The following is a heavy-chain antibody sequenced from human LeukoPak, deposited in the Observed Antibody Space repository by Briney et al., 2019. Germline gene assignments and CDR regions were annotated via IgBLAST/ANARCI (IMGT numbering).Heavy chain of an antibody. CDR3: ARESGYCSGGSCYSGYYYYYGMDV. J-gene: IGHJ6*02. Sequence: SETLSLTCTVSGGSISSGGYYWSWIRQHPGKGLEWIGYIYYSGSTYYNPSLKSRVTISVDTSKNQFSLKLSSVTAADTAVYYCARESGYCSGGSCYSGYYYYYGMDVWGQGTTVTVSS. CDR2: IYYSGST. CDR1: GGSISSGGYY. D-gene: IGHD2-15*01. V-gene: IGHV4-31*03.